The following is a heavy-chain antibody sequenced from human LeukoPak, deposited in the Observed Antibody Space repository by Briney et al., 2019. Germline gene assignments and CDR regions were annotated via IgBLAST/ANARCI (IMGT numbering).Heavy chain of an antibody. D-gene: IGHD4-17*01. CDR1: GGSFSGYY. CDR3: ARVGTYGDFIDY. J-gene: IGHJ4*01. CDR2: INHSGST. V-gene: IGHV4-34*01. Sequence: SETLSLTCAVYGGSFSGYYWSWIRQPPGKGLEWIGEINHSGSTNYNPSLKSRVTISVDTSKNQFSLKLSSVTAADTAVYYYARVGTYGDFIDYWGQGTLVTVSS.